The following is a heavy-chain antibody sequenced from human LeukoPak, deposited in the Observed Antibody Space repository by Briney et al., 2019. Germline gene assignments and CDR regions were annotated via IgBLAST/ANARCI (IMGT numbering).Heavy chain of an antibody. Sequence: GGSLRLSCAASGFTFSSYSMNWVRQAPGKGLEWVSSISSSSSYIYYADSVKGRFTISRDNAKNSLYLQMNSLGAEDTAVYYCATTVTTLCDYWGQGTLVTVSS. CDR2: ISSSSSYI. D-gene: IGHD4-17*01. J-gene: IGHJ4*02. CDR1: GFTFSSYS. V-gene: IGHV3-21*04. CDR3: ATTVTTLCDY.